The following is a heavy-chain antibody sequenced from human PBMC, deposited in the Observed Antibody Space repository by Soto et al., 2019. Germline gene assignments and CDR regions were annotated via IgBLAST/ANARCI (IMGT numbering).Heavy chain of an antibody. Sequence: QVQLVESGGGLVKPGGSLRLSCAASGFTFSDYYMSWIRQAPGKGLEWVSYISSSGSTIYYADSVKGRFTISRDNAKNALYLQMNSLRAEDTAVYYCARDQGIAAAGTGIYYYYGMDVWGQGTTVTVSS. J-gene: IGHJ6*02. CDR3: ARDQGIAAAGTGIYYYYGMDV. CDR1: GFTFSDYY. D-gene: IGHD6-13*01. CDR2: ISSSGSTI. V-gene: IGHV3-11*01.